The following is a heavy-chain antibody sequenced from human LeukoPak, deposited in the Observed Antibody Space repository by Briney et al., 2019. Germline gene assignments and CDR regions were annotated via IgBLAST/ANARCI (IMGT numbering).Heavy chain of an antibody. CDR3: ARGLYQLLWSYYFDY. D-gene: IGHD2-2*01. Sequence: PSETLSLTCAVSGGSFSGYYRSWLRQPPGKGLEWIGEINHSGSTNYNPSLKSRLTISVDTSKNQFSLKLSSVTAADTPVYYCARGLYQLLWSYYFDYWGQGTLVTLSS. J-gene: IGHJ4*02. CDR2: INHSGST. V-gene: IGHV4-34*01. CDR1: GGSFSGYY.